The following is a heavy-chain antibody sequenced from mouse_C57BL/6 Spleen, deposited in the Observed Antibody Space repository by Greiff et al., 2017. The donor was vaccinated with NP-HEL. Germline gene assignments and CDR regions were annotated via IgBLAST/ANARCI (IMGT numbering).Heavy chain of an antibody. Sequence: VQLQQPGTELVKPGASVKLSCKASGYTFTSYWMHWVKQRPGQGLEWIGNINPSNGGTNYNEKFKSKATLTVDKSSSTAYMQLSSLTSEDSAVYYCAREIYYYGSSYVGNAMDYWGQGTSVTVSS. CDR3: AREIYYYGSSYVGNAMDY. V-gene: IGHV1-53*01. CDR1: GYTFTSYW. D-gene: IGHD1-1*01. CDR2: INPSNGGT. J-gene: IGHJ4*01.